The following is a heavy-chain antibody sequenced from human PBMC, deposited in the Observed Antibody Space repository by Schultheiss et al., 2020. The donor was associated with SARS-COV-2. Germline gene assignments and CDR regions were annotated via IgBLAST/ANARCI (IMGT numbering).Heavy chain of an antibody. V-gene: IGHV3-23*01. CDR1: GFTFSTYA. CDR3: AKDNRDGNYYYYGMDV. D-gene: IGHD5-24*01. CDR2: IGATGGPT. Sequence: GGSLRLSCAASGFTFSTYAMNWVRQAPGKGLEWVSSIGATGGPTYYADSVKGRFTISRDNSRNTLFLQMNSLRAEDSAVYYCAKDNRDGNYYYYGMDVWGQGTTVTVSS. J-gene: IGHJ6*02.